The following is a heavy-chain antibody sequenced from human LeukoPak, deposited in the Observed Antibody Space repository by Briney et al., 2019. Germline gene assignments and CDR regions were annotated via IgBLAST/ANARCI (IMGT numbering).Heavy chain of an antibody. V-gene: IGHV1-69*01. J-gene: IGHJ6*03. Sequence: SVKVSCKASGGTFSSYAISWVRQAPGQGLEWMGGIISIFGTANYAQKFQGRVTITADESTSTAYMELSSLRSEDTAVYYCARGFWSGLPSGLAYMDVWGKGTTVTVSS. CDR2: IISIFGTA. D-gene: IGHD3-3*01. CDR1: GGTFSSYA. CDR3: ARGFWSGLPSGLAYMDV.